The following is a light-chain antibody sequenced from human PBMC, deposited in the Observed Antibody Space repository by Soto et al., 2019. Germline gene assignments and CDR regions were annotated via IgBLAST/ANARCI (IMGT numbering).Light chain of an antibody. CDR2: KDS. Sequence: SYELTQPPSVSVSPGQTARITCSGDALPKQYAYWYQQKPGQAPVLVIYKDSERPSGIPERFSGSSSATTVTLTISGVQAEDEADYYCQSADSSGTYPVVFGGGTKVTVL. CDR1: ALPKQY. V-gene: IGLV3-25*02. CDR3: QSADSSGTYPVV. J-gene: IGLJ2*01.